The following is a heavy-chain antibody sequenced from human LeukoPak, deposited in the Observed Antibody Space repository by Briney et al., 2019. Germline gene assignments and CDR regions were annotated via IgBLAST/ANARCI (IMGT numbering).Heavy chain of an antibody. D-gene: IGHD1-1*01. V-gene: IGHV4-38-2*02. Sequence: SETLSLTCTVSGYSISSGYYWGWIRLPPGKGLEWIGSIYHSGSTYYNPSLKSRVTISVDTSKNQFYLKLSSVTAADTAVYYCARDGTTCFEGYWGQGTLVTVSS. CDR2: IYHSGST. J-gene: IGHJ4*02. CDR1: GYSISSGYY. CDR3: ARDGTTCFEGY.